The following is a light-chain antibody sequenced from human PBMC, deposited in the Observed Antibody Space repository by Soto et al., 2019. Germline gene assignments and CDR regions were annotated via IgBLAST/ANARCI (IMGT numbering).Light chain of an antibody. J-gene: IGKJ4*01. V-gene: IGKV3-11*01. CDR1: QSVSSY. CDR3: QQRGNWPPHLT. Sequence: EIVLTQSPATLSLSPGESATLSCRASQSVSSYLAWYQQKPGQAPRLLIYDASNRATGIPARFSGSGSGTDFTLTISSLEPEDFAVYYCQQRGNWPPHLTFGGGTKVDI. CDR2: DAS.